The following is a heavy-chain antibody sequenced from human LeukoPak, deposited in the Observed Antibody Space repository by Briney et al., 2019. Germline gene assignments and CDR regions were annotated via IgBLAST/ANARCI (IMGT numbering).Heavy chain of an antibody. D-gene: IGHD3-10*01. CDR2: IKQDGSEK. CDR1: GFTFTSYW. J-gene: IGHJ4*02. Sequence: TGGSLRLSCAASGFTFTSYWMSWVRQAPGKGLEWVANIKQDGSEKYYVDSVKGRFTISRDNAKNSLYLQMNSLRAEDTAVYYCARDSLGVNFDYWGQGTLVTVSS. V-gene: IGHV3-7*01. CDR3: ARDSLGVNFDY.